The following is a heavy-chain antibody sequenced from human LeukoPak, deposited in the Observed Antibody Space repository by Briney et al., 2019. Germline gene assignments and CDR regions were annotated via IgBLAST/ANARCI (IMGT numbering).Heavy chain of an antibody. Sequence: GGSLRLSCEASKFIFSNYWMSWVRQAPGKGLEWVAYIKKTGSETYYVDSVKGRFTITRDNARNSVFLQMNSLRAEDTAVYYCAREDGYCSGGNCYSYFDSWGQGTLVTVSS. CDR3: AREDGYCSGGNCYSYFDS. J-gene: IGHJ4*02. D-gene: IGHD2-15*01. CDR1: KFIFSNYW. CDR2: IKKTGSET. V-gene: IGHV3-7*01.